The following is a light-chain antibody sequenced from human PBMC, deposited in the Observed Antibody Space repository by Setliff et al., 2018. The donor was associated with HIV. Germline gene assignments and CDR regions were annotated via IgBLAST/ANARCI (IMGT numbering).Light chain of an antibody. CDR3: AAWDDSLSAPV. Sequence: QSVLTQPPSESGTPGQRVTISCSGSSSNIGSNYVYWYQQLPGTAPKLLIYRNNQRPSGVPDRFSGSKSGTSASLAISGLRSEDEADYYCAAWDDSLSAPVFGGGTKVTVL. V-gene: IGLV1-47*01. CDR1: SSNIGSNY. J-gene: IGLJ3*02. CDR2: RNN.